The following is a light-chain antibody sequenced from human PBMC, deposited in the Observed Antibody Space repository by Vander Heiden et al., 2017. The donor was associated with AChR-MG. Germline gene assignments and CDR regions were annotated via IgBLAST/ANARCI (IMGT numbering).Light chain of an antibody. J-gene: IGKJ2*01. Sequence: EIVLTQSPGTLSLSPGERATPSCRASQSVSSSYLAGYQQKPGQAPRLLIYGSSSRPTGIPDRFSGSGSGTDFTLTISRLEPEDFAVYYCQQYGSSPPMYTFGQGTKLEIK. CDR2: GSS. CDR3: QQYGSSPPMYT. V-gene: IGKV3-20*01. CDR1: QSVSSSY.